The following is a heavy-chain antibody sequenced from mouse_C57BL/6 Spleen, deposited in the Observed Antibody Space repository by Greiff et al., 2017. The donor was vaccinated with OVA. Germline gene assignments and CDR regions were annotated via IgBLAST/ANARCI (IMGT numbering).Heavy chain of an antibody. CDR3: VREDYSGSSLFAY. V-gene: IGHV5-9*01. CDR1: GFTFSSYT. Sequence: EVKLMESGGGLVKPGGSLKLSCAASGFTFSSYTMSWVRQTPEKRLEWVATISGGGGNTYYPASVQGRFTIPRDTAKNTLYLQMRSVGAEDTAFDNYVREDYSGSSLFAYWGKGTLVTVSA. J-gene: IGHJ3*01. CDR2: ISGGGGNT. D-gene: IGHD1-1*01.